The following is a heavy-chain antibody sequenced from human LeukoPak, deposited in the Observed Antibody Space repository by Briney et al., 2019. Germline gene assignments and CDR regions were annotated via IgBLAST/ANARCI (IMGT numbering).Heavy chain of an antibody. V-gene: IGHV3-30*02. CDR2: IRNDGNNK. CDR3: AKDSPRNCFDS. CDR1: GFTFSTYG. Sequence: GGSLRLSCAASGFTFSTYGMHWVRQAPGMGLEWVAFIRNDGNNKYYADSVKGRFTISRDNSKNTLYLQMNSLRAEDTALYYCAKDSPRNCFDSWGQGTLVTVSS. J-gene: IGHJ4*02.